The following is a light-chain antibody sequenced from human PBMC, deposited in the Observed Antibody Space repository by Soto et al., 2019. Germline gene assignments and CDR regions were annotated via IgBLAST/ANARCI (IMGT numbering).Light chain of an antibody. J-gene: IGKJ1*01. V-gene: IGKV1-5*03. CDR1: QSISSW. CDR2: KAS. Sequence: DIQMTQSPSTLSASVGDRVTTTCRASQSISSWLAWYQQKPGKAPKGLIYKASTLESGAPSRFSGSGSGTEFTLTISSLQPDDFATYYCQQYYSYPWTFGQGTKVDI. CDR3: QQYYSYPWT.